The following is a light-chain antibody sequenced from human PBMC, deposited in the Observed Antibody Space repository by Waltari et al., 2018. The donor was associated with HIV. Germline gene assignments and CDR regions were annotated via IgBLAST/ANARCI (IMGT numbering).Light chain of an antibody. CDR3: SSYTSSSTTVV. V-gene: IGLV2-14*01. CDR1: SSDVGGYKY. CDR2: EVS. Sequence: QSALTQPASVSGSPGPSITISCTGTSSDVGGYKYVSWYQQHPGKAPKLMIYEVSNRPSGVANRVSGSKAGNTASLTISWIQAEDEADYYCSSYTSSSTTVVFGGGTKLTVL. J-gene: IGLJ2*01.